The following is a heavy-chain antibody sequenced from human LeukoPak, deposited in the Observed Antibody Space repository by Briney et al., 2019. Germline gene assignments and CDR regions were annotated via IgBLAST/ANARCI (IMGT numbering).Heavy chain of an antibody. D-gene: IGHD4-17*01. Sequence: PSETLSLTCTVSGGSISGYHWSWIRQPPGKGLEWIGYIYYSGSTNYNPSLKSRIMISVDTSKNQFSLKLSSVTAADTAVYYCARRGGDYFAFDIRGQGTMVTVSS. CDR3: ARRGGDYFAFDI. CDR1: GGSISGYH. V-gene: IGHV4-59*01. CDR2: IYYSGST. J-gene: IGHJ3*02.